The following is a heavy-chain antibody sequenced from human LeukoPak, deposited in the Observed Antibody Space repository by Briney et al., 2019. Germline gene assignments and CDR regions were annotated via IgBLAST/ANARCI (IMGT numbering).Heavy chain of an antibody. J-gene: IGHJ3*02. D-gene: IGHD6-6*01. V-gene: IGHV1-24*01. Sequence: ASVKVSCKVSGYTLTELSMHWVRQAPGKGLEWMGGFDPEDGETIYAQKFQGRVTMTEDTSTDTAYMELSSLRSEDTAVYYCATDFARRVAFDIWGQGTMVTVSS. CDR1: GYTLTELS. CDR3: ATDFARRVAFDI. CDR2: FDPEDGET.